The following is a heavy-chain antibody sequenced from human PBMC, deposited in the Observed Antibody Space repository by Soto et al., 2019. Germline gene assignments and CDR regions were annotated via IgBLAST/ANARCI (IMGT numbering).Heavy chain of an antibody. V-gene: IGHV4-39*07. CDR3: ARGYGRNFDY. Sequence: PSETQCVTSTVSGGTIRSSGDYWGRIRQPPGKGREWIGRIYYSGSTYYNPSLKSRVTISVDTSKNQFSLKLSSVTASDTAVYYCARGYGRNFDYWGQGTLVTVS. D-gene: IGHD5-18*01. CDR1: GGTIRSSGDY. J-gene: IGHJ4*02. CDR2: IYYSGST.